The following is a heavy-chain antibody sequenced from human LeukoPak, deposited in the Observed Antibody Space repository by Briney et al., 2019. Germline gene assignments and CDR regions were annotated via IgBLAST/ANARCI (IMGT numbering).Heavy chain of an antibody. D-gene: IGHD6-6*01. V-gene: IGHV5-51*01. CDR2: IYPDDSDT. CDR3: ARREYSSSSFHFDS. Sequence: GESLKISCKTSGQTFTNYWIGWVRQMPGKGLEWMGIIYPDDSDTRYSPSFQRQVTISADKSVNTAYLQWSSLKASDTAIYFCARREYSSSSFHFDSWGQGTRVIVSS. CDR1: GQTFTNYW. J-gene: IGHJ4*02.